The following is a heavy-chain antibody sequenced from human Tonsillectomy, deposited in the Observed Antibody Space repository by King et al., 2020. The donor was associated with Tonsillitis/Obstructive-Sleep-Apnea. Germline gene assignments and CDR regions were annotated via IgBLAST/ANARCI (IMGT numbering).Heavy chain of an antibody. CDR2: INHSGST. CDR1: GGSFSGYY. CDR3: ARDFWSGYYRYYMDV. D-gene: IGHD3-3*01. J-gene: IGHJ6*03. Sequence: VQLQQWGAGLLKPSETLSLTCAVYGGSFSGYYWSWIRQPPGKGLEWIGEINHSGSTNYNPSLKSRVTISVDTSKNQFSLKLSSVTAADTAVYSCARDFWSGYYRYYMDVWGKGTTVTVSS. V-gene: IGHV4-34*01.